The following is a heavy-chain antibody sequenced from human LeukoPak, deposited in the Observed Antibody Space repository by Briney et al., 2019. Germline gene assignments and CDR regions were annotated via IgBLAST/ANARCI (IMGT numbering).Heavy chain of an antibody. J-gene: IGHJ2*01. CDR2: IRSKANSYAT. CDR1: GFTFSDYG. CDR3: AKAFWTTVTVGYFDL. D-gene: IGHD4-17*01. V-gene: IGHV3-73*01. Sequence: GGSLRLSCTASGFTFSDYGMHWVRQAPGKGLEWVGRIRSKANSYATAYAASVKGRFTISRDDSKNTAYLQMNSLKTEDTAVYYCAKAFWTTVTVGYFDLWGRGTLVTVSS.